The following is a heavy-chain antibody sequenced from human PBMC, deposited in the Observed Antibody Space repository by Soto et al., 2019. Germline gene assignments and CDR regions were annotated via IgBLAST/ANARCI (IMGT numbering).Heavy chain of an antibody. CDR1: GDSVSSNSAA. V-gene: IGHV6-1*01. CDR2: TYYRSKWYN. Sequence: SQTLSLTCAISGDSVSSNSAARNWIRQSPSRGLEWLGRTYYRSKWYNDYAVSVKSRITINPDTSKNQFSLQLNSVTPEDTAVYYCARGRREQQLVNYYYGMDVWGQGTTVTVSS. D-gene: IGHD6-13*01. J-gene: IGHJ6*02. CDR3: ARGRREQQLVNYYYGMDV.